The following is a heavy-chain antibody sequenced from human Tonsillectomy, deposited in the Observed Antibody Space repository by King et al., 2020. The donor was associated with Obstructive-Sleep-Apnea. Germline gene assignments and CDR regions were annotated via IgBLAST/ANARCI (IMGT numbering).Heavy chain of an antibody. CDR2: MNPNSGNT. Sequence: QLVQSGAEVKKPGASVKVSCKASGYTFTSYDINWVRQATGQGLEWMGWMNPNSGNTGYAQKLQGRVTMTRNTSISTPYMELSSLRSEDTAVYYCVSSASTLRDIVVENWGQGTLVTVSS. CDR1: GYTFTSYD. J-gene: IGHJ4*02. CDR3: VSSASTLRDIVVEN. D-gene: IGHD2-15*01. V-gene: IGHV1-8*01.